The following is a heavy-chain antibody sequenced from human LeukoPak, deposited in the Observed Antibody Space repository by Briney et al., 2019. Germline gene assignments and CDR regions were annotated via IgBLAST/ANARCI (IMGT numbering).Heavy chain of an antibody. J-gene: IGHJ3*02. V-gene: IGHV3-33*01. D-gene: IGHD1-1*01. CDR2: IWYDGSNK. CDR3: ARAGLEGAFDI. Sequence: HTGGSLRLSCAASGFTFSSYGMHWVRQAPGKGLEWVAVIWYDGSNKYYADSVKGRFTISRDNSKNTLYLQMNSLRAEDTAVYYCARAGLEGAFDIWGQGAMVTVSS. CDR1: GFTFSSYG.